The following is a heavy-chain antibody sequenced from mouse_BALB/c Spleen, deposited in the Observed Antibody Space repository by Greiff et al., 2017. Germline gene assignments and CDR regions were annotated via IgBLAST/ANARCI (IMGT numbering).Heavy chain of an antibody. CDR2: ISSGCSTI. Sequence: EVMLVESGGGLVQPGGSRKLSCAASGFTFSSFGMHWVRQAPEKGLEWVAYISSGCSTIYYADTVKGRFTISRDNPKNTLFLQMTSLRSEDTAMYYCARFGGYYGWYFDVWGAGTTVTVSS. J-gene: IGHJ1*01. D-gene: IGHD2-3*01. V-gene: IGHV5-17*02. CDR1: GFTFSSFG. CDR3: ARFGGYYGWYFDV.